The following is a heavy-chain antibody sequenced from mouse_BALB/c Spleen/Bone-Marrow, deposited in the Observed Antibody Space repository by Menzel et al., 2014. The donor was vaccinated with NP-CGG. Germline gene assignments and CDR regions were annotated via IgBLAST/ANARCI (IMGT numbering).Heavy chain of an antibody. J-gene: IGHJ2*01. V-gene: IGHV1S41*01. CDR1: GYTFTSYW. D-gene: IGHD3-3*01. CDR2: IAPGSGSS. Sequence: DLVKPGASVKLSCKASGYTFTSYWINWIKQRPGQGLEWIGRIAPGSGSSYYNEMFKGKATLTVDTSSRTAYMQLSSLSSEDSAVYFCARGGLHYFDYWGQGTTLTVSS. CDR3: ARGGLHYFDY.